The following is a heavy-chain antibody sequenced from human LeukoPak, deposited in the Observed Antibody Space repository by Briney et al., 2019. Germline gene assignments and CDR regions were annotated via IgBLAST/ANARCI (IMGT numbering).Heavy chain of an antibody. D-gene: IGHD4-17*01. CDR2: IYYSGST. Sequence: SETLSLTCTVSGGSISSSSYYWGWIRQPPGKGLEWIGSIYYSGSTYYNPSLKSRVTISVDTSKNQFSLKLSSETAADTAVYYCARSAVTDHHLDYWGQGTLVTVSS. V-gene: IGHV4-39*01. CDR1: GGSISSSSYY. CDR3: ARSAVTDHHLDY. J-gene: IGHJ4*02.